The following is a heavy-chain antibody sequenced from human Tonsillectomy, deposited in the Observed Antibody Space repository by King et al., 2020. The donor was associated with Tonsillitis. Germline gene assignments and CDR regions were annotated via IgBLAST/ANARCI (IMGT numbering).Heavy chain of an antibody. V-gene: IGHV3-30*03. Sequence: VQLVESGGGVVQPGRSLRLSCAASGFTFNIRGMHWVRQAPGKGLEWVAVISDDGSYKHYADSVKGRFTISRDNSKNAVYLQMNSLRPEDTAVYYCAGLWFGGLTDNWGQGTLVTVSS. D-gene: IGHD3-10*01. CDR3: AGLWFGGLTDN. CDR2: ISDDGSYK. J-gene: IGHJ4*02. CDR1: GFTFNIRG.